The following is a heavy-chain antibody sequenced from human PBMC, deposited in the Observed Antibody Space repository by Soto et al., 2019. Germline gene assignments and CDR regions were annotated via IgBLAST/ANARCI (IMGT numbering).Heavy chain of an antibody. Sequence: PGESLKISCKVSGYSFTSYWIGWVRQMPGKGLEWMGIIYPGDSDTRYSPSFQGQVTISADKSISTAYLQWSSLKASDTAMYYCARNYGDYVGDYYYGMDVWGQGTTVTVSS. J-gene: IGHJ6*02. D-gene: IGHD4-17*01. CDR2: IYPGDSDT. CDR3: ARNYGDYVGDYYYGMDV. V-gene: IGHV5-51*01. CDR1: GYSFTSYW.